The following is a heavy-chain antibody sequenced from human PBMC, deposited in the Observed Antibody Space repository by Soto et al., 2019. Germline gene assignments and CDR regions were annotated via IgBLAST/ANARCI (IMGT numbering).Heavy chain of an antibody. J-gene: IGHJ4*02. D-gene: IGHD3-10*01. CDR1: GFTFSSYA. CDR2: ISGSGGST. CDR3: AIGYYGSGSFLPGY. Sequence: GGSLRLSCAASGFTFSSYAMSWVRQAPGKGLEWVSAISGSGGSTYYADSVKGRFTISRDNSKNTLYLQMNSLRAEDTAVYYCAIGYYGSGSFLPGYWGQGTRVTVSS. V-gene: IGHV3-23*01.